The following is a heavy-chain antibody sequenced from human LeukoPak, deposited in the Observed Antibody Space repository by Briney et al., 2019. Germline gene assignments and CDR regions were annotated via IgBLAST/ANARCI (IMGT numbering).Heavy chain of an antibody. CDR3: VSRRFGAFSGIDY. Sequence: ASVTVSCKVSGYTLTELSIHWVRQAPGKGLEWMGGFDPEDGETIYAQKFQGRVTMTEDTSTDTAYMELSSLRSEDTAVYYCVSRRFGAFSGIDYWVQAPLVTVSS. CDR2: FDPEDGET. J-gene: IGHJ4*02. V-gene: IGHV1-24*01. CDR1: GYTLTELS. D-gene: IGHD3-10*01.